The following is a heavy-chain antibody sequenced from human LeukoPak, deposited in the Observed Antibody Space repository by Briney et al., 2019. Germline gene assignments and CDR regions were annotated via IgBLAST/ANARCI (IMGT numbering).Heavy chain of an antibody. V-gene: IGHV3-23*01. CDR2: ISDSGNT. Sequence: GGTLRLSCAASGFTFSTYGMSWVRQAPGKGLEWVSAISDSGNTYHADSVKGRFTISRDSSKNTLFLQMNRLRPEDAAVYYCAKAPVTTCRGAYCYPFDYWGQGTLVTVSS. D-gene: IGHD2-21*01. J-gene: IGHJ4*02. CDR3: AKAPVTTCRGAYCYPFDY. CDR1: GFTFSTYG.